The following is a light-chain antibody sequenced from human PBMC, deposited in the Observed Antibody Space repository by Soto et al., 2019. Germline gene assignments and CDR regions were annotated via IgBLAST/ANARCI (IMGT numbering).Light chain of an antibody. V-gene: IGKV1-39*01. CDR1: QTIGSD. CDR2: AAS. CDR3: QQSYMTPQT. J-gene: IGKJ2*01. Sequence: DIQMTQSPSSLSASVGDRVTITCRASQTIGSDLNWYQHKPGKAPNLLIYAASSLQSGVPSRFSGSGSGTDFTLTITSLQSEDSATYYCQQSYMTPQTFGQGTKLEIK.